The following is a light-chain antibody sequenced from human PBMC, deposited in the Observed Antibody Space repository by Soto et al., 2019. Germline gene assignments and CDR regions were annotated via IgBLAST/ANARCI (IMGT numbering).Light chain of an antibody. CDR1: QSISGNY. CDR2: GAS. CDR3: QQYGISVT. J-gene: IGKJ5*01. V-gene: IGKV3-20*01. Sequence: ILLTQPPGTLSLSPGERATLSCRASQSISGNYLAWYQQKPGQAPRLLIYGASNRATGIPERFSGSGSGTDFTLTISRLEPQDSAMYYCQQYGISVTFGQGTRLEIK.